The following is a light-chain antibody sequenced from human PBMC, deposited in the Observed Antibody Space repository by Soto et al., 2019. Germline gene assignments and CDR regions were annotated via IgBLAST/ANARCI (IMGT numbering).Light chain of an antibody. CDR3: QQSYSTPPIT. V-gene: IGKV1-39*01. Sequence: DIQMTQSPSSMSASVGDRVNITCRSSQSINNYLNWYQQKPGKAPKLLIYAASSLQSGVPSRFSGSGSGTDFTLTITSLQPEDFATYYCQQSYSTPPITFGQGTRLEIK. CDR2: AAS. CDR1: QSINNY. J-gene: IGKJ5*01.